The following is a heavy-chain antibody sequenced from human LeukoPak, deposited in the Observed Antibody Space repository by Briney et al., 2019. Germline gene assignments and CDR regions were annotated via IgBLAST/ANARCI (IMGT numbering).Heavy chain of an antibody. CDR2: IYYSGST. CDR3: ARGPQAPYCSSTSCSLGGYYYMDV. D-gene: IGHD2-2*01. J-gene: IGHJ6*03. Sequence: RASETLSLTCTVSGGSISSSSYYWGWIRQPPGKGLEWIGSIYYSGSTFYNPSLKTRVTISVDTSKNQFSLKLSSVTAADTAVYYCARGPQAPYCSSTSCSLGGYYYMDVWGKGTTVTVSS. V-gene: IGHV4-39*07. CDR1: GGSISSSSYY.